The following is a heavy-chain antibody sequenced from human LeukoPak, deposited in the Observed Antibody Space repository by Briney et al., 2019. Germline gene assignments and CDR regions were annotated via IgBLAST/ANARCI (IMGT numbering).Heavy chain of an antibody. D-gene: IGHD6-19*01. V-gene: IGHV1-69*05. J-gene: IGHJ4*02. Sequence: SVKVSCKASGGTFSSYAISWVRQAPGQGLEWMGGIIPIFGTANYAQKFQGRVTITTDESTSTAYMELSSLRSEDTAVYYWARDGGGGSGWYKGFDYWGQGTLVTVSS. CDR3: ARDGGGGSGWYKGFDY. CDR1: GGTFSSYA. CDR2: IIPIFGTA.